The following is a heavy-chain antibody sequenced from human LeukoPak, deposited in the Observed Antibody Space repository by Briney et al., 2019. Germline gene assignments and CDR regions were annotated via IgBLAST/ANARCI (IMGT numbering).Heavy chain of an antibody. Sequence: QPGGSLRLSCAASGFTFSSYGMHWVRQAPGKGLEWVAVIWYDGSNKYYADSVKGRFTISRENAKNSFYLQMNSLRADDTAVYYCARGSGTGWYTKGYFDYWGQGTLVTVSS. CDR2: IWYDGSNK. CDR1: GFTFSSYG. D-gene: IGHD6-19*01. V-gene: IGHV3-33*01. J-gene: IGHJ4*02. CDR3: ARGSGTGWYTKGYFDY.